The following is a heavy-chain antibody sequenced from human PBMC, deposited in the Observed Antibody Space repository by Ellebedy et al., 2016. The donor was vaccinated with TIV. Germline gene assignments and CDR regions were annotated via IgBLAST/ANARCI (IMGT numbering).Heavy chain of an antibody. V-gene: IGHV3-23*01. CDR1: VFTFSTSV. CDR2: ITGSGDNT. Sequence: LSLTCAASVFTFSTSVMNWVRQAPGKGLEWVASITGSGDNTFYADSVKGRFAISRDNSKDTLHLQMDTLRVEDTAVYYCATRLGEGIQLWGGFDYWGQGTLVTVSS. CDR3: ATRLGEGIQLWGGFDY. J-gene: IGHJ4*02. D-gene: IGHD5-18*01.